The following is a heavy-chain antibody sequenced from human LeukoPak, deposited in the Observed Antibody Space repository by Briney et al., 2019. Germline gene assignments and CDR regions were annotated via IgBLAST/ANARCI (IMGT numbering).Heavy chain of an antibody. CDR3: ASGFASGAPIDY. D-gene: IGHD2-21*01. CDR2: ISSSSSYI. J-gene: IGHJ4*02. Sequence: GGSLRLSCAASGFTFSSYSMNWVRQAPGKGLEWVSSISSSSSYIYYADSVKGRFTISRDNAKNSLYLQMNSLRAEDTAVYYCASGFASGAPIDYWGQGILVTVSS. CDR1: GFTFSSYS. V-gene: IGHV3-21*01.